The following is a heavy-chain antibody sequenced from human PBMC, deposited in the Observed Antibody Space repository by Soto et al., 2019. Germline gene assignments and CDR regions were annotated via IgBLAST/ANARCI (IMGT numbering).Heavy chain of an antibody. CDR3: AKDSWSSGWEDRNFFDY. Sequence: QVQLVESGGGVVQPGRSLRLSCAASGFTFSSYGMHWVRQAPGKGLEWVAVISYDGSNKYYADSVKGRFTISRDNSKNTLYLQMNSLRAEDTAVYYRAKDSWSSGWEDRNFFDYWGQGTLVTVSS. CDR2: ISYDGSNK. CDR1: GFTFSSYG. V-gene: IGHV3-30*18. J-gene: IGHJ4*02. D-gene: IGHD6-19*01.